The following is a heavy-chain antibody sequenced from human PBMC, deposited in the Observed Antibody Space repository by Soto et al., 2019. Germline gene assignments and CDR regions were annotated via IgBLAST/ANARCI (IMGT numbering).Heavy chain of an antibody. V-gene: IGHV4-4*02. CDR3: ATSQLGEYFDY. Sequence: SETLSITCAVSGDTISSCHWWSFVRQTPGKGLEWIGEIYHSGSINYNPSLKSRVIISADRSKNQFSLRLSSVTAADTAVYYCATSQLGEYFDYWGQGTLVTVSS. J-gene: IGHJ4*02. CDR2: IYHSGSI. CDR1: GDTISSCHW. D-gene: IGHD1-26*01.